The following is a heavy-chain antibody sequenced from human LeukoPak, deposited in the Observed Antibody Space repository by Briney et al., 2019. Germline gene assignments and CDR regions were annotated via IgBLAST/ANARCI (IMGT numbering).Heavy chain of an antibody. Sequence: PGGSLRLSCAASGFTFSSYGMHWVRQAPGKGLEWVAAIWYDGSNKYYADSVKGRFTISRDNSKNTLYLQMNSLRAEDTAVYYCAKDRVTTRGFFDYWGQGTLVTVSS. J-gene: IGHJ4*02. CDR2: IWYDGSNK. D-gene: IGHD4-17*01. CDR1: GFTFSSYG. V-gene: IGHV3-33*06. CDR3: AKDRVTTRGFFDY.